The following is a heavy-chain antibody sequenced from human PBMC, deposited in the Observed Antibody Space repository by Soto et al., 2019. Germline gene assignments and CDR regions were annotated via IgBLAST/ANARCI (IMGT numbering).Heavy chain of an antibody. CDR3: ARDRYYYDSSGYYFEFDY. D-gene: IGHD3-22*01. V-gene: IGHV3-33*01. J-gene: IGHJ4*02. CDR2: IWYDGSNK. Sequence: GSLRLSCAASGFTFSSYGMHWVRQAPGKGLEWVAVIWYDGSNKYYADSVKGRFTISRDNSKNTLYLQMNSLRAEDTAVYYCARDRYYYDSSGYYFEFDYWGQGTLVTVSS. CDR1: GFTFSSYG.